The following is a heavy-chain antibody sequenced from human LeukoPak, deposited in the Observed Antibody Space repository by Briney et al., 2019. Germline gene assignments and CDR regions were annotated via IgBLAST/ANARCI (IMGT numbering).Heavy chain of an antibody. CDR3: ASSPGIAAATRSPYYFDY. V-gene: IGHV6-1*01. J-gene: IGHJ4*02. CDR2: TYYRSKWYN. Sequence: SQTLSLTSALSGDSVSINSAAWNWVRQSPSRGLEWLGRTYYRSKWYNDYAVSVKSRITINPDTSKNQFSLQLNSVTPEDTAVYYCASSPGIAAATRSPYYFDYWGQGTLVTVSS. CDR1: GDSVSINSAA. D-gene: IGHD6-13*01.